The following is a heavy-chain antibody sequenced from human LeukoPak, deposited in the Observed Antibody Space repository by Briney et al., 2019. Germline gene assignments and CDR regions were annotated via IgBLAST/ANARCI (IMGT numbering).Heavy chain of an antibody. J-gene: IGHJ4*02. CDR3: ARDKVTSDY. D-gene: IGHD2-21*02. CDR1: GYTFTAYY. V-gene: IGHV1-2*02. Sequence: ASVKVSCKTSGYTFTAYYIHWVRQAPGQGPECMGWIHPDSGDTKYAERFQGRITMTRDTSISTVYMELNRLTSDDTAIYYCARDKVTSDYWGQGTLVTVSS. CDR2: IHPDSGDT.